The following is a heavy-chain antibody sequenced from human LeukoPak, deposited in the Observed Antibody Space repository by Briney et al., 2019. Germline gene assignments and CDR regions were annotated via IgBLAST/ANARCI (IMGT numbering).Heavy chain of an antibody. J-gene: IGHJ6*02. CDR2: MNPNSGNT. D-gene: IGHD6-13*01. V-gene: IGHV1-8*03. CDR1: GYTFTTYD. Sequence: ASVKVSCKASGYTFTTYDINWVRQATGQGLEWMGWMNPNSGNTGYAQKFQGRVTLTRNTSISTAYMELSSLRSEDTAVYYCARGPISSSWYYYYGMDVWGQGTTVTVSS. CDR3: ARGPISSSWYYYYGMDV.